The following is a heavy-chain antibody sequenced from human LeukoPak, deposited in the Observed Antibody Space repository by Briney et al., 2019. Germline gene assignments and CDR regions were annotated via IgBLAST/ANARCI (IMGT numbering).Heavy chain of an antibody. Sequence: PGGSLRLSCAASGFTLSSYSMNWVRQAPGKGLEWLSYISSSSSTIYYADSVEGRFAVSRDSAMNSLFLQMNSLRAEDTAVYYCAGGWNSGGFDYWGQGTLVTVSS. CDR1: GFTLSSYS. D-gene: IGHD1-7*01. V-gene: IGHV3-48*01. J-gene: IGHJ4*02. CDR3: AGGWNSGGFDY. CDR2: ISSSSSTI.